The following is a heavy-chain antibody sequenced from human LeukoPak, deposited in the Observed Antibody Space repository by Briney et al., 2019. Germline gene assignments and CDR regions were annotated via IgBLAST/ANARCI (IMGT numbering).Heavy chain of an antibody. CDR1: GDSISRYS. D-gene: IGHD3-22*01. J-gene: IGHJ4*01. CDR3: ASAPLYFYDTTDYSGGYFDY. CDR2: IYYSGST. V-gene: IGHV4-59*08. Sequence: SETLSLTCTVSGDSISRYSWNWIRQSPGKGLEWIGYIYYSGSTNYNPSLRSRVTMSVDSSKNQFSLKLSSMTAADTAVYYCASAPLYFYDTTDYSGGYFDYWGQGTLVSVSS.